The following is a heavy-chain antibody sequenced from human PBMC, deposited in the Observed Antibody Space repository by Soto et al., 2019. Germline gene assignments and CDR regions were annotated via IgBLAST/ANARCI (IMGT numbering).Heavy chain of an antibody. CDR3: ARDTNGLHY. V-gene: IGHV3-74*01. J-gene: IGHJ4*02. D-gene: IGHD2-8*01. CDR2: ISTDGSIT. CDR1: GLIFSNYK. Sequence: EVQLVESGGGLVQPGGSLRLSCAASGLIFSNYKMHWVRQAPGKGLVWVSRISTDGSITGYADSVKGRFTVSRDNAKNTLYLQMNSLRVDDTAVYYCARDTNGLHYWGQGTLVTVSS.